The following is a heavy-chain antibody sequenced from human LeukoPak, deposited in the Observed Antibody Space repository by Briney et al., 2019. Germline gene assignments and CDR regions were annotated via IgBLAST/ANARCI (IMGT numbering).Heavy chain of an antibody. J-gene: IGHJ4*02. CDR3: AVDSSGYYYGNDY. D-gene: IGHD3-22*01. Sequence: PSETLSLTCTVSGGSISSSSYYWGWIRQPPGTGREWIGSIYHSGSTYYNPSLKSRVTISVDTSKNQFSLKLSSVTAADTAVYYCAVDSSGYYYGNDYWGQGTLVTVSS. V-gene: IGHV4-39*07. CDR1: GGSISSSSYY. CDR2: IYHSGST.